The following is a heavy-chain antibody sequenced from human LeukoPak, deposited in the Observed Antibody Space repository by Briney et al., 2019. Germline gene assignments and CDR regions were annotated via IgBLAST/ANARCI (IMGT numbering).Heavy chain of an antibody. CDR1: GYSISSGYY. D-gene: IGHD6-13*01. CDR2: IYHSGST. J-gene: IGHJ4*02. Sequence: SETLSLTCAVSGYSISSGYYWGWIRQPPGKGLEWIGSIYHSGSTYYNPSLKSRVTISVDTSKNQFSLKLSSVTAADTAVYYCAEGAAAGSWGQGTLVTVSS. CDR3: AEGAAAGS. V-gene: IGHV4-38-2*01.